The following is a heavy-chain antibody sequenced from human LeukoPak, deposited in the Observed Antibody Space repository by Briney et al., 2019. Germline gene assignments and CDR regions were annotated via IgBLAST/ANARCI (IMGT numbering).Heavy chain of an antibody. CDR2: INLSGGST. J-gene: IGHJ4*02. CDR3: ARDLDYGEKSEDY. CDR1: GFTFINYY. V-gene: IGHV1-46*01. D-gene: IGHD4/OR15-4a*01. Sequence: ASVKVSCKASGFTFINYYMHWVRQAPGQGLEWLGIINLSGGSTHYPQKFQDRVTMTRDTSTSTAYMELSSLRSEDTAVYYCARDLDYGEKSEDYWGRGTLVTVSS.